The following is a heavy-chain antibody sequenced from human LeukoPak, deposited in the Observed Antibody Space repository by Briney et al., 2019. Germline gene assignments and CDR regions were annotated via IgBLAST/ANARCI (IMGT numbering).Heavy chain of an antibody. V-gene: IGHV3-33*01. J-gene: IGHJ4*02. CDR3: VRDNAAADGALDY. Sequence: GRSLRLSCVAAGFTFSSHGTHWVRQAPGKGLEWVAVIWYDGSHTYYPDSVKGRFTISRDNPKNTLFLQMDSLRVDDTAVYDCVRDNAAADGALDYWGQGSLVTVSS. D-gene: IGHD5-24*01. CDR1: GFTFSSHG. CDR2: IWYDGSHT.